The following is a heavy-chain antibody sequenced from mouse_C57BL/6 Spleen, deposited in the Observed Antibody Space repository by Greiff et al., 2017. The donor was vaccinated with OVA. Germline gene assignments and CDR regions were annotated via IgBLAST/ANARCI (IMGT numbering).Heavy chain of an antibody. V-gene: IGHV1-69*01. J-gene: IGHJ3*01. CDR3: AAIYDYGEAY. Sequence: QVQLQQPGAELVMPGASVKLSCKASGYTFTSYWMHWVKQRPGQGLEWIGEIDPSDSYTNYNQKFKGKSTLTVDKSSSTAYMQLSSLTSEDSAVYYCAAIYDYGEAYWGQGTLVTVSA. CDR2: IDPSDSYT. CDR1: GYTFTSYW. D-gene: IGHD1-1*01.